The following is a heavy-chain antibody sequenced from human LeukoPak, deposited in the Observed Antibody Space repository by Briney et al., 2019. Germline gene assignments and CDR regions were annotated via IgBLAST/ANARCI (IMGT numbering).Heavy chain of an antibody. J-gene: IGHJ4*02. V-gene: IGHV1-8*03. D-gene: IGHD2-2*02. Sequence: ASVKVSCKASGYTFTSYDINWVRQATGQGLEWMGWMNPNSGNTGYAQKFQGRVTITRNTSISTAYMELSSLRSEDAAVYYCARDRGYCSSTSCYTFDYWGQGTLVTVSS. CDR1: GYTFTSYD. CDR2: MNPNSGNT. CDR3: ARDRGYCSSTSCYTFDY.